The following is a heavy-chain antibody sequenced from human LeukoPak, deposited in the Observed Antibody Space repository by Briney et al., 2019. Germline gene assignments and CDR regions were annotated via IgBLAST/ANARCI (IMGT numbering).Heavy chain of an antibody. V-gene: IGHV3-53*01. CDR2: IYSGGST. CDR3: ARDGKSSL. D-gene: IGHD1-1*01. Sequence: GGSLRLSCAASGFTVSSNYMSWVRQAPGKGLEWVSVIYSGGSTYHADSVKGRFTISRDNSKNTLYLLMNSLRVEDTAVYYCARDGKSSLWGQGTLVTVSS. CDR1: GFTVSSNY. J-gene: IGHJ4*02.